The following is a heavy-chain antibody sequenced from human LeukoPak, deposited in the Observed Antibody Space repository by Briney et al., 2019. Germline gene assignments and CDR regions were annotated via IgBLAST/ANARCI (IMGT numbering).Heavy chain of an antibody. D-gene: IGHD6-13*01. Sequence: PGGSLRLSCAASGFAFGDYAMHWFRQAPEKGLEWFSGINWKSNNIGYADSVKGRFTISRDNAKNSLYLQMNSLRTEDTALYYCARDRAGYFYAMDVWGQGTSVTVSS. CDR1: GFAFGDYA. J-gene: IGHJ6*02. V-gene: IGHV3-9*01. CDR3: ARDRAGYFYAMDV. CDR2: INWKSNNI.